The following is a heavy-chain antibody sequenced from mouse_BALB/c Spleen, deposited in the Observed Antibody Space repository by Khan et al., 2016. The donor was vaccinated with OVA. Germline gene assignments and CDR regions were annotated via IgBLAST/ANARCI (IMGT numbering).Heavy chain of an antibody. Sequence: QVQLQQPGPELVRPGVSVKISCKGSGYTFTDYAIHWVKQSHAKSLEWIGLISSYSGNTNYKQKFKDKATMTVEKSSSTAYMELARLTSEDSAIXFCTRPAYDWYYDYWGQGTTLTVSS. V-gene: IGHV1S137*01. J-gene: IGHJ2*01. CDR2: ISSYSGNT. CDR1: GYTFTDYA. CDR3: TRPAYDWYYDY. D-gene: IGHD2-3*01.